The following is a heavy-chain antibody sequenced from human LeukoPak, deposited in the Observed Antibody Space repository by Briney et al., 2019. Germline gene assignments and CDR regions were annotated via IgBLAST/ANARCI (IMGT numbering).Heavy chain of an antibody. CDR1: GFTFSSYS. Sequence: GGSLRLSCAASGFTFSSYSMNWVRQAPGKGLEWVSSSSSSSSYIYYADSVKGRFTISRDNAKNSLYLQMNSLRAEDTAVYYCARAGSGYCSSTSCYALDYWGQGTLVTVSS. J-gene: IGHJ4*02. CDR3: ARAGSGYCSSTSCYALDY. CDR2: SSSSSSYI. V-gene: IGHV3-21*01. D-gene: IGHD2-2*03.